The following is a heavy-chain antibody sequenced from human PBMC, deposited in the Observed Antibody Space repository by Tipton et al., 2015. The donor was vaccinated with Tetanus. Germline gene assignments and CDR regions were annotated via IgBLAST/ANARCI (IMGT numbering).Heavy chain of an antibody. CDR3: ARGYFGSRVVAPFDY. Sequence: TLSLTCTVSGGSISSSSYYWGWIRQPPGKGLEWIGSIYYSGSTYYNPSLKSRVTISVDTSKNQFSLKLSSVTAADTAVYYCARGYFGSRVVAPFDYWGQGTLVTVSS. D-gene: IGHD3-3*01. CDR2: IYYSGST. CDR1: GGSISSSSYY. V-gene: IGHV4-39*01. J-gene: IGHJ4*02.